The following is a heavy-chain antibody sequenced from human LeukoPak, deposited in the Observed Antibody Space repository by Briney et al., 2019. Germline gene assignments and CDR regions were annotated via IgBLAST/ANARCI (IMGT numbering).Heavy chain of an antibody. Sequence: GASVKVSCKASGYTFTSYDINWVRQATGQGLEWMGWMNPNSGNTGYAQKFQGRVTMTRNTSISTAYMELSSLRSEDTAVYYCARVQSRLWSGYWLGSADAFDIWGQGTMVTVSS. V-gene: IGHV1-8*01. J-gene: IGHJ3*02. CDR3: ARVQSRLWSGYWLGSADAFDI. CDR2: MNPNSGNT. CDR1: GYTFTSYD. D-gene: IGHD3-3*01.